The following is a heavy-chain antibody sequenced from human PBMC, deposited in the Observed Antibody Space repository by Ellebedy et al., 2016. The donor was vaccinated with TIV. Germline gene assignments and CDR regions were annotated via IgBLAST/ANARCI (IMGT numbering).Heavy chain of an antibody. V-gene: IGHV4-61*03. Sequence: GSLRLXXSVSLGSVTNRGYYWAWLRQTPGKGLEWIGHIHHTGSTDYNPSLKGRITISVDTSKNHFSLIVTSVTAADTAVYFCAGGTHYYYGWDVWGQGTTVIVS. CDR1: LGSVTNRGYY. CDR3: AGGTHYYYGWDV. CDR2: IHHTGST. J-gene: IGHJ6*02.